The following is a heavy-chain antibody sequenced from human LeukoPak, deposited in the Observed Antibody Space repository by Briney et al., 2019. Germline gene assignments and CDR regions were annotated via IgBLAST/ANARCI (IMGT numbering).Heavy chain of an antibody. CDR2: INHSGST. J-gene: IGHJ4*02. CDR3: ASTPSPLWFGELSLSD. CDR1: GGSFSGYY. D-gene: IGHD3-10*01. Sequence: SETLSLTCAVYGGSFSGYYWSWIRQPPGKGLEWIGEINHSGSTNYNPSLKSRVTISVDTSKNQFSLKLSSVTAADTAVYYCASTPSPLWFGELSLSDWGQGTLVTVSS. V-gene: IGHV4-34*01.